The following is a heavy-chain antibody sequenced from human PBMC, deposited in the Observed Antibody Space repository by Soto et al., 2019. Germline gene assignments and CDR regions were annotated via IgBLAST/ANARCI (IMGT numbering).Heavy chain of an antibody. CDR3: ARAVFWNLDS. V-gene: IGHV4-4*02. CDR2: VHHTKGA. D-gene: IGHD1-1*01. CDR1: DPSISKDIW. Sequence: PTDTLSLTFVVSDPSISKDIWRSWVHQPPWKGLEWIGEVHHTKGALYNPALRSRVTVSADLFNSKIFLEVHSLGAEYTAVDYCARAVFWNLDSWGQGALVTVSS. J-gene: IGHJ4*02.